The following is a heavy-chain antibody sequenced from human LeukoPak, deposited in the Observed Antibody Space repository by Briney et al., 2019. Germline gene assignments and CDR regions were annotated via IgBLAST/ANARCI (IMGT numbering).Heavy chain of an antibody. J-gene: IGHJ3*02. CDR2: ISSSSSYI. Sequence: GGSLRLSCAASGFTFSSYSMNWVRQAPGKGLEWVSSISSSSSYIYYADSVKGRFTISRDNAKNSLYLQMNSLRAEDTAVYYCARALHYYDSSGSHDAFDIWGQGTMVTVSS. CDR3: ARALHYYDSSGSHDAFDI. CDR1: GFTFSSYS. D-gene: IGHD3-22*01. V-gene: IGHV3-21*01.